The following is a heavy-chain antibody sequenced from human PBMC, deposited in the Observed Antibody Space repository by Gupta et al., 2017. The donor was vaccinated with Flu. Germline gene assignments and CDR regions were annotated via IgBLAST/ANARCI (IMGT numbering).Heavy chain of an antibody. J-gene: IGHJ4*02. Sequence: QVQLVQSGAEVKKPGASVKVSCKASGYSFTKYDIIWVRKVTGQGLEWMGWMNADRGNAGDAQKLQGRVTMTRDTSTSTAYMELKALTRDDTGVYYCARDGVGAVTGKDYWGQGSLVTVSP. V-gene: IGHV1-8*01. CDR2: MNADRGNA. D-gene: IGHD1-26*01. CDR3: ARDGVGAVTGKDY. CDR1: GYSFTKYD.